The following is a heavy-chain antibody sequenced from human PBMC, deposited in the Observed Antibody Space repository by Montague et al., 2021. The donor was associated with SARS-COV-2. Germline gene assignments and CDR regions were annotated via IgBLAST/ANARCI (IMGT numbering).Heavy chain of an antibody. D-gene: IGHD3-10*01. CDR3: AGPGDGVVPSPILGVGPYYSYYYLDV. J-gene: IGHJ6*03. CDR2: IHHGGST. CDR1: GGSFSTYS. Sequence: SETLSLTCAVHGGSFSTYSWNWIRQPPGKGLEWIGEIHHGGSTNYNPSLKSRVTISADTSKNQFSLKLTFVAAADTADYYCAGPGDGVVPSPILGVGPYYSYYYLDVWGKGTAVTVSS. V-gene: IGHV4-34*01.